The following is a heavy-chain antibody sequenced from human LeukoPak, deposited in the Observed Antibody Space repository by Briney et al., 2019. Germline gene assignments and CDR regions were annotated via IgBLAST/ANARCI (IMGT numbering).Heavy chain of an antibody. D-gene: IGHD6-19*01. CDR1: GYTFTSYA. V-gene: IGHV7-4-1*02. J-gene: IGHJ4*02. Sequence: ASVKVSCKASGYTFTSYAMNWVRQAPGQGLEGMGWIHTNTGNPTYAQGFRGRFVFSLDTPLSTAYLQISSPNDEATHVYFCARGDSSGWNFDFWGQGALVTVSS. CDR3: ARGDSSGWNFDF. CDR2: IHTNTGNP.